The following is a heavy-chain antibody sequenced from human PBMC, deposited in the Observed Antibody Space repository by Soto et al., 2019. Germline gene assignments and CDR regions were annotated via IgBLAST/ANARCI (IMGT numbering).Heavy chain of an antibody. D-gene: IGHD1-7*01. CDR2: ISAYNGNT. Sequence: QVQLVQSGAEVKKPGASVKVSCKASGYTFTSYGISWVRQAPGQGLEWMGWISAYNGNTNYAQKLQGRVAMTTDTSTRTDCRELRSLRSDDTAVYYCARDEGYKWNYGGSWFDPWGQGTLVTVSS. J-gene: IGHJ5*02. CDR1: GYTFTSYG. CDR3: ARDEGYKWNYGGSWFDP. V-gene: IGHV1-18*01.